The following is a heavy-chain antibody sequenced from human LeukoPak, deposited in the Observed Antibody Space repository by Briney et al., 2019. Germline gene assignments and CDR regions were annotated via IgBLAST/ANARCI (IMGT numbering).Heavy chain of an antibody. V-gene: IGHV4-39*01. D-gene: IGHD2-15*01. Sequence: PSETLSLTCTVSGGSISSSSYYWGWIRQPPGKGLEWIGSIYYSGSTYYNPSLKSRVTISVDTSKNQFSLKLSSVTAADTAVYYCARRRGSSLHYYYYYMDVWGKGTTVTVSS. CDR1: GGSISSSSYY. CDR3: ARRRGSSLHYYYYYMDV. CDR2: IYYSGST. J-gene: IGHJ6*03.